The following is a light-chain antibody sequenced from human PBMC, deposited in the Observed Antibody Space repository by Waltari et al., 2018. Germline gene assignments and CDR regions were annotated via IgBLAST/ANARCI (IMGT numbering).Light chain of an antibody. Sequence: DIVVVQSQDFLAVSLGARSPVNCKSSSSVLYSSNNKNYLAWYQQKPGQPPKLLIYWASTRESGVPDRFSGSGSGTDFTLTISSLQAEDVAVYYCQQYYSTPYTFGQGTKLEIK. J-gene: IGKJ2*01. CDR1: SSVLYSSNNKNY. CDR3: QQYYSTPYT. CDR2: WAS. V-gene: IGKV4-1*01.